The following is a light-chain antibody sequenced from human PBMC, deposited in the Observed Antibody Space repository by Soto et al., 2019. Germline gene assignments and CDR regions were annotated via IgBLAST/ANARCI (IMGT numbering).Light chain of an antibody. CDR3: QQYGSSPWM. J-gene: IGKJ1*01. Sequence: EIVLTQSPGTLSLSPGERATLSCRASQSVSSSYLAWYQQKPGQAPRLLIYGASSRATGIPDRFSGSGSGTDCTLTISRLEPEDLAVYYCQQYGSSPWMFGQGTKVEIK. V-gene: IGKV3-20*01. CDR2: GAS. CDR1: QSVSSSY.